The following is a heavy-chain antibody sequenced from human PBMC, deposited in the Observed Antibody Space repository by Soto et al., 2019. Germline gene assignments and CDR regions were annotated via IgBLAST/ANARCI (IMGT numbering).Heavy chain of an antibody. D-gene: IGHD3-9*01. CDR2: INHSGST. V-gene: IGHV4-34*01. CDR1: GGSFSGYY. CDR3: ARGYYDILTGYTDAFDI. J-gene: IGHJ3*02. Sequence: SETLSLTCAVYGGSFSGYYWSWIRQPPGKGLEWIGEINHSGSTNYNPSLKSRVTISVDTSKNQFSLKLSSVTAADTAVYYCARGYYDILTGYTDAFDIWGQGTMVTVSS.